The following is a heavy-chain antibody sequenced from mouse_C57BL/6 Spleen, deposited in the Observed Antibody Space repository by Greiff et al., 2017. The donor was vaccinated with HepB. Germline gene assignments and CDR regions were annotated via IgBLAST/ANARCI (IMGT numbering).Heavy chain of an antibody. V-gene: IGHV5-4*01. CDR3: AIWNFTTVVARAMDY. Sequence: EVQLVESGGGLVKPGGSLKLSCAASGFTFSSYAMSWVRQTPEKRLEWVATISDGGSYTYYPDNVKGRFTISRDNAKNNLYLQMSHLKSEDTAMYYFAIWNFTTVVARAMDYWGQGTSVTVSS. J-gene: IGHJ4*01. CDR2: ISDGGSYT. D-gene: IGHD1-1*01. CDR1: GFTFSSYA.